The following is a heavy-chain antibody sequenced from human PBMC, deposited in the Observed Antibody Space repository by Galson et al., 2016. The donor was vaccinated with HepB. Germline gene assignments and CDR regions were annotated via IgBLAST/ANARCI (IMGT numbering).Heavy chain of an antibody. Sequence: PALVKPTQTLTLTCSLSGFTPNTRGVGVGWIRQPPGKALEWLGIIYWDDDKRYKPSLKDRLTITKDTSKSQVVLTLTNVDRVDTATYFCAHSGPATRPGSGSFFDVWGQGTLSTVS. J-gene: IGHJ4*02. CDR2: IYWDDDK. V-gene: IGHV2-5*02. CDR1: GFTPNTRGVG. CDR3: AHSGPATRPGSGSFFDV. D-gene: IGHD1-26*01.